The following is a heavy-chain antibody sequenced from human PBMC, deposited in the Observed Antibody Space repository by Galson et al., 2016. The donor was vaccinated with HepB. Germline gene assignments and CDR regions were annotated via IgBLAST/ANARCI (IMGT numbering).Heavy chain of an antibody. CDR1: GGSISSYF. J-gene: IGHJ4*02. Sequence: ETLSLTCTISGGSISSYFWSWIRQTPGKGLEWIGCIYKSGSTNYSPSLNSRVTLSVDTSKNHFSLKLGSVTAADTAVYYCARGVTGTPYFDFWGQGALVTVSS. D-gene: IGHD2-21*02. V-gene: IGHV4-59*01. CDR3: ARGVTGTPYFDF. CDR2: IYKSGST.